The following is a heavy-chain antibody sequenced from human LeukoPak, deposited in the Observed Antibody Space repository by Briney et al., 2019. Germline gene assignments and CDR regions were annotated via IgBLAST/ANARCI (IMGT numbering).Heavy chain of an antibody. Sequence: GGSLRLSCAASGFTVSHNYMSWVRQAPGKGLEWVLVIYSGGSTYYADSVKGRFTISRDNSKNTLYLQMNSLRVEDTAVYYCASFSLEWFTFDYWGQGTLVTVSS. J-gene: IGHJ4*02. CDR1: GFTVSHNY. D-gene: IGHD3-3*01. CDR2: IYSGGST. V-gene: IGHV3-53*01. CDR3: ASFSLEWFTFDY.